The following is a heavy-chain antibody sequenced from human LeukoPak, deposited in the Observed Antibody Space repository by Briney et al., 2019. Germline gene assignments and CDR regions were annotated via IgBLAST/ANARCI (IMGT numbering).Heavy chain of an antibody. J-gene: IGHJ4*02. D-gene: IGHD4/OR15-4a*01. Sequence: SETLSLTCTVSRGSISSGGYYWSWIRQHPGKGLEWIGYIYYSGSTNYNPSLKSRVTISVDTSKNQFSLKLSSVTAADTAMYYCARRTYGAYAFDYWGQGTLVAVSS. CDR1: RGSISSGGYY. CDR3: ARRTYGAYAFDY. V-gene: IGHV4-31*03. CDR2: IYYSGST.